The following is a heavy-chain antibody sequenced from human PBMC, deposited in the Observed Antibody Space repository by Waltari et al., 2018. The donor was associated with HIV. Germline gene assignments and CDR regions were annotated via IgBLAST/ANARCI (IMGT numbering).Heavy chain of an antibody. CDR1: GFPFSSYA. V-gene: IGHV3-30-3*01. J-gene: IGHJ4*02. D-gene: IGHD6-6*01. CDR2: ISYDGSNK. CDR3: ARGDSSSSERQFDY. Sequence: QVQLVESGGGVVQPGRSLRLSCAASGFPFSSYAMHWFVQAPGKGLEWVAVISYDGSNKYYADSVKGRFTISRDNSKNTLYLQMNSLRAEDTAVYYCARGDSSSSERQFDYWGQGTLVTVSS.